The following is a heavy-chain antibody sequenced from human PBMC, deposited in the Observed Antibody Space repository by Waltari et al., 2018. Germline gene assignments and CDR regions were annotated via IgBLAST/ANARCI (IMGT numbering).Heavy chain of an antibody. D-gene: IGHD3-16*01. CDR3: AREGGDY. Sequence: QVQLQESGPGLVKPSQTLSLTCTVSGGSISSGSYYWSWIRPPAGKGLEWIGRIYTSGSTNYNPSLKSRVTISVDTSKNQFSLKLSSVTAADTAVYYCAREGGDYWGQGTLVTVSS. J-gene: IGHJ4*02. V-gene: IGHV4-61*02. CDR1: GGSISSGSYY. CDR2: IYTSGST.